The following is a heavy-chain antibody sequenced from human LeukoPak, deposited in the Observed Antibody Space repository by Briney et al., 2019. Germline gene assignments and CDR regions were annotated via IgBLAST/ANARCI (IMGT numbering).Heavy chain of an antibody. D-gene: IGHD6-13*01. J-gene: IGHJ4*02. CDR3: AREGSSSWYSPPDY. V-gene: IGHV3-30-3*01. CDR2: ISYDGSNK. Sequence: PGGSLILSCAASGFPFSGYAMHWVRRAPGKGLEWVAVISYDGSNKYYADSVKGRFTISRDNSKNTLYLQMNSLRAEDTAVYYCAREGSSSWYSPPDYWGQGTLVTVSS. CDR1: GFPFSGYA.